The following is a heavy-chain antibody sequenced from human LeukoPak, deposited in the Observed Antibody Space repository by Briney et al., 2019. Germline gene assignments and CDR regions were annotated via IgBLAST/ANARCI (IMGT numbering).Heavy chain of an antibody. CDR2: LYPGDSDS. CDR3: VRESGYSSGWYPY. Sequence: GESLKISCKGSGYTFTNYWIAWVRQMPGKGLEWMGMLYPGDSDSRYSPSCQGQVTFAADKYISNAYLQWSRLKASDSAMYYCVRESGYSSGWYPYWGQGTLVTVSS. CDR1: GYTFTNYW. J-gene: IGHJ4*02. V-gene: IGHV5-51*01. D-gene: IGHD6-19*01.